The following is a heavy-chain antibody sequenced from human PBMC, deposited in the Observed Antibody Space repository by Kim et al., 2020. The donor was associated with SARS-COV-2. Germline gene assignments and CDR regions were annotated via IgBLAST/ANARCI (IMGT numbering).Heavy chain of an antibody. J-gene: IGHJ4*01. CDR3: ARPISEISRHTLVYF. CDR2: IKQGGREH. D-gene: IGHD3-16*02. V-gene: IGHV3-7*01. CDR1: GFTFSNYW. Sequence: GGSLRLSCAASGFTFSNYWMSWVRQAPGKGLEWVANIKQGGREHNYVDSVRGRFTISRDDATNSLYLQMNSLRAEDTAVYYCARPISEISRHTLVYF.